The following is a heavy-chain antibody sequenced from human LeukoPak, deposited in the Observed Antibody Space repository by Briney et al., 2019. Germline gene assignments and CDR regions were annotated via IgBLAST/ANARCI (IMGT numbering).Heavy chain of an antibody. CDR3: ARHVESLGAGFPFDF. V-gene: IGHV4-39*01. J-gene: IGHJ4*02. CDR1: GASISGVSHY. CDR2: ISFHERT. D-gene: IGHD3-16*01. Sequence: PSETLSLTCTVSGASISGVSHYWGWVRQPPGKGLEWIGTISFHERTFYNPSLKSRVSISRDTSKNQFSLRLRSVTAADTAMYYCARHVESLGAGFPFDFWGQGTLVTVSS.